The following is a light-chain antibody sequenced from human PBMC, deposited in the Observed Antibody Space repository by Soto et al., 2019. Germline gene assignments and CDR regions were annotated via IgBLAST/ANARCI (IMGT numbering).Light chain of an antibody. Sequence: EIVSTQSPGTLSLSPGERATLSCRASQSVSSSYLAWYQQKPGQAPRLLIYRASSRATDIPDRFSGSGSGTDFTLTSSRLETEDCALYYCQQYGSPPYTFGQGTKREIK. CDR3: QQYGSPPYT. V-gene: IGKV3-20*01. CDR2: RAS. CDR1: QSVSSSY. J-gene: IGKJ2*01.